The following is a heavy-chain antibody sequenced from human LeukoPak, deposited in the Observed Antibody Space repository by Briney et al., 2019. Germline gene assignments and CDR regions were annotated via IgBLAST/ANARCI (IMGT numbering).Heavy chain of an antibody. Sequence: PGGSLRLACAADGFTFSDYGMDSVRQAPGRGLGWVTFIRYDRSNKYYADSVKGRFNSSRDNSKDKLYLQMNSQIAEHTALYYCAKCYQNSWYSDYMDVWGKGTTVTVSS. CDR2: IRYDRSNK. D-gene: IGHD6-13*01. V-gene: IGHV3-30*02. J-gene: IGHJ6*03. CDR3: AKCYQNSWYSDYMDV. CDR1: GFTFSDYG.